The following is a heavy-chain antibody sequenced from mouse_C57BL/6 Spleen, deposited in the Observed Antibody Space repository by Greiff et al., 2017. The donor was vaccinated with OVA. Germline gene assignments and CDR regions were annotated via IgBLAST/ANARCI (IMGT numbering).Heavy chain of an antibody. CDR3: ASLYDYAWYFDV. CDR1: GFNIKDYY. D-gene: IGHD2-4*01. V-gene: IGHV14-2*01. CDR2: IDPEDGET. J-gene: IGHJ1*03. Sequence: EVQLQQSGAELVQPGASVKLSCTASGFNIKDYYMHWVKQRTEQGLEWIGRIDPEDGETKYAPKFQGKATITADTSSKPAYLQLSSLTSEDTAVYYCASLYDYAWYFDVWGTGTTVTVSS.